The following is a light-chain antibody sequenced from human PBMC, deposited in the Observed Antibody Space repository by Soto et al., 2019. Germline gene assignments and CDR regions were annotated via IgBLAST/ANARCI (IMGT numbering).Light chain of an antibody. CDR2: DVS. CDR1: LSDVGGQNF. V-gene: IGLV2-11*01. J-gene: IGLJ1*01. CDR3: CSYAGSYTFYV. Sequence: QSALTQPPSASGSPGQSVTFSCTGTLSDVGGQNFVSWYQQHPGKAPKLMIYDVSKRPSGVPDRFSGSKSGNTASLTISGLQAEDEADYYCCSYAGSYTFYVFGTGTKV.